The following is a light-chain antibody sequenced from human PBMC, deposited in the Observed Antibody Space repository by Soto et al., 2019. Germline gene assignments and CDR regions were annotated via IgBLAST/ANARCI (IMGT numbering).Light chain of an antibody. Sequence: QSVLTQPASVSGSPGRSITISCTGTSSGIRDYNYVSWYQQLPGNAPKLIMYEVSNRPSGISNRFSGSKSGNTASLTISGLQAEDEADYYCSSKSPDFFGTGTKVTVL. CDR3: SSKSPDF. V-gene: IGLV2-14*01. CDR1: SSGIRDYNY. CDR2: EVS. J-gene: IGLJ1*01.